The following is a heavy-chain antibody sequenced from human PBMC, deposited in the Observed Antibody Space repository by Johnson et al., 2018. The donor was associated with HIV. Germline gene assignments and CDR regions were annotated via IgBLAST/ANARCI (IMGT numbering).Heavy chain of an antibody. V-gene: IGHV3-30*04. J-gene: IGHJ3*02. CDR3: ARDGPTGPAGDAVDI. CDR1: GFTFSRYV. CDR2: MSYDGSDK. D-gene: IGHD4-17*01. Sequence: QVQLVESGGGVVQPGRSLRLTCAVSGFTFSRYVMHWVRQAPGKGLEWVAVMSYDGSDKYYADSVKGRFSISRDNSKNTLFLQMNSLRAEDTALYYCARDGPTGPAGDAVDIWGQGTMVTVSP.